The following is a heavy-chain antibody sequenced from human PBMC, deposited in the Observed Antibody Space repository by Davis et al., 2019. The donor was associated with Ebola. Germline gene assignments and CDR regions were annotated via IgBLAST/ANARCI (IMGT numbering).Heavy chain of an antibody. CDR3: ARDRYSDGSGYFLAQSH. CDR1: GYTFTSYA. CDR2: IIPVFGIP. D-gene: IGHD3-22*01. V-gene: IGHV1-69*13. Sequence: SVKVSCKASGYTFTSYAISWVRQAPGQGLDWMGGIIPVFGIPKYAQKFQGRVTITADESTSTAYMELSSLRSEDTAVYYCARDRYSDGSGYFLAQSHWGQGTLVTVSS. J-gene: IGHJ4*02.